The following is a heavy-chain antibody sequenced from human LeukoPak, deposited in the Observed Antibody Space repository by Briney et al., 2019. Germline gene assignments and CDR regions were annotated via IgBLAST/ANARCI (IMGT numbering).Heavy chain of an antibody. J-gene: IGHJ4*02. CDR1: GFTFDNYA. D-gene: IGHD3-22*01. CDR2: ISCDGGST. CDR3: AKGAGWYNSSGYSYFDY. Sequence: PGRSLRLSCAASGFTFDNYAMRWVRQPPGKGLEWVSGISCDGGSTYYADSVKGRFTISIDNSKNSLYLQMNILRAEDTAWYYCAKGAGWYNSSGYSYFDYWGQGTLVTVSS. V-gene: IGHV3-9*01.